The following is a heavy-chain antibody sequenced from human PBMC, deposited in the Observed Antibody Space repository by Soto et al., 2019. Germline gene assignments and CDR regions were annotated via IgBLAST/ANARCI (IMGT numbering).Heavy chain of an antibody. Sequence: GGSLRLSCAASGFPFYRYSMKWVRQAPGKALEWVSTFSSTTNYIYYGDSMKGRCTISRDKANNSLYLQMNSLRAEDTAVYYCATESRDLTTYFDYWGQGTLVTVSS. V-gene: IGHV3-21*06. J-gene: IGHJ4*02. CDR3: ATESRDLTTYFDY. CDR2: FSSTTNYI. CDR1: GFPFYRYS.